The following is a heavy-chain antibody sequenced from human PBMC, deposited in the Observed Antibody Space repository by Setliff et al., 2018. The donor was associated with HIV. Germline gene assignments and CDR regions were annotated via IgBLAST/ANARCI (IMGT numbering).Heavy chain of an antibody. CDR1: NGSISSHY. D-gene: IGHD5-18*01. Sequence: PSETLSLTCTVSNGSISSHYWSWIRQPPGKGLEWIGHIYTSGSTNYNPSLKSRVTISVDTSKNQFSLKLSSVTAADTAVYYCARPAPRGYSYGHYYFDYWGQGTLVTVSS. J-gene: IGHJ4*02. CDR3: ARPAPRGYSYGHYYFDY. V-gene: IGHV4-4*08. CDR2: IYTSGST.